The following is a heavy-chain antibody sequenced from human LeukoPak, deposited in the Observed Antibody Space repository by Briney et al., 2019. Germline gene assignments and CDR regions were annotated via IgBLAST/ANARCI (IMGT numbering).Heavy chain of an antibody. CDR1: GFTFSSYS. Sequence: GGSLRLSCAASGFTFSSYSMNWVRQAPGKGLEWVSSISSSSSYIYYADSVKGRFTISRDNAKNSLYLQMNSLRAEDTAVYYCASQARDSGSGYYDSSGYYPLYHPQSVYPSYYYGMDVWGQGTTVTVSS. J-gene: IGHJ6*02. CDR2: ISSSSSYI. V-gene: IGHV3-21*01. D-gene: IGHD3-22*01. CDR3: ASQARDSGSGYYDSSGYYPLYHPQSVYPSYYYGMDV.